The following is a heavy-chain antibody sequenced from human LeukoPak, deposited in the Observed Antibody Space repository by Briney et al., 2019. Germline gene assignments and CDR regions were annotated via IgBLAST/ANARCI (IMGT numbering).Heavy chain of an antibody. CDR1: GFTFSSYA. CDR2: LSASGITT. Sequence: GGSLRLSCAASGFTFSSYAMSWVRQAPGKGLEWVSSLSASGITTYYADSVRGRFTIFRDNSENTLFLQMSSLRAEDTAIYFCVKERGVGATAGSLATFDNWGQGTLVTVSS. CDR3: VKERGVGATAGSLATFDN. J-gene: IGHJ4*02. D-gene: IGHD1-26*01. V-gene: IGHV3-23*01.